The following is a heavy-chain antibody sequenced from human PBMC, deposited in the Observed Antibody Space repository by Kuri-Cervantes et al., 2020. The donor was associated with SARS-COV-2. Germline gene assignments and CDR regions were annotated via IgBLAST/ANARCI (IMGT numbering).Heavy chain of an antibody. D-gene: IGHD2-15*01. CDR2: INPNSGGT. CDR1: GYTFTGYY. J-gene: IGHJ5*02. V-gene: IGHV1-2*04. CDR3: AREDVPPICSGGSCYRSGWFDP. Sequence: ASVKVSCKASGYTFTGYYMHWVRQAPGQGLEWMGWINPNSGGTNYAQKFQGWVTMTRDTSISTVYMELSSLRSEDTAVYYCAREDVPPICSGGSCYRSGWFDPWGQGTLVTVSS.